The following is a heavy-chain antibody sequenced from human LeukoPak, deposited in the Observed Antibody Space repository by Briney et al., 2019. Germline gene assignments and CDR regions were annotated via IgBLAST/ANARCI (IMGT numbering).Heavy chain of an antibody. CDR2: IYHSGST. CDR3: ARGVVGAEDAFDI. J-gene: IGHJ3*02. CDR1: GGSISSSNW. D-gene: IGHD1-26*01. Sequence: SGTLSLTCAVSGGSISSSNWWSWVRQPPGKGLEWIGEIYHSGSTNYNPSLKSRVTISVDTSKNQFSLKLSSVTAADTAVYYCARGVVGAEDAFDIWGQGTMVTVSS. V-gene: IGHV4-4*02.